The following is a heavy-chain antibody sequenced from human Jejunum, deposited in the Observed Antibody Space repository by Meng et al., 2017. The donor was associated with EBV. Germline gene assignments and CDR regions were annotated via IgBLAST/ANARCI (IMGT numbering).Heavy chain of an antibody. CDR3: ARGASYGSALP. V-gene: IGHV1-8*01. CDR1: GYSFTSYD. J-gene: IGHJ5*02. Sequence: QGQMVQSAAAVKKPGASVEVSCKSFGYSFTSYDINWVRQATGQGLEWMGWMNPNSGNTGYEQKFQGRVTMTRNTSISTAYMELSSLRSEDTAVYYCARGASYGSALPWGQGTLVTVSS. D-gene: IGHD5-18*01. CDR2: MNPNSGNT.